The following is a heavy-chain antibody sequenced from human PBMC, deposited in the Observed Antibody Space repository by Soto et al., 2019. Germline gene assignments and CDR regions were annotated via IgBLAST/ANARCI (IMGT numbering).Heavy chain of an antibody. Sequence: EVQLVESGGDLVQPGRSLRLSCTASGFTFGDYAMSWVRQAPGKGREWISCIRNKAYRGTTKYAASGRGRFTITRDDSKSIAYLKMNSLKTEATAVYYCTRGDVALNDYWGQGTLVTVSS. J-gene: IGHJ4*02. CDR2: IRNKAYRGTT. CDR1: GFTFGDYA. D-gene: IGHD2-21*01. V-gene: IGHV3-49*04. CDR3: TRGDVALNDY.